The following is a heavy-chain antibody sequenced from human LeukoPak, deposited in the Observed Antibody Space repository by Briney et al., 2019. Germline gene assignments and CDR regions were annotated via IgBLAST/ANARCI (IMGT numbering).Heavy chain of an antibody. Sequence: GGSLRLSCAASGFTFSSYGMSWVRQAPGKGLEWVSYISSSSSTMYYADSVKGRFTISRDNAKNSLYLQMNSLRAEDTAVYYCASTNYDISSWGQGTLVPVSS. CDR2: ISSSSSTM. CDR3: ASTNYDISS. V-gene: IGHV3-48*01. J-gene: IGHJ5*02. D-gene: IGHD3-9*01. CDR1: GFTFSSYG.